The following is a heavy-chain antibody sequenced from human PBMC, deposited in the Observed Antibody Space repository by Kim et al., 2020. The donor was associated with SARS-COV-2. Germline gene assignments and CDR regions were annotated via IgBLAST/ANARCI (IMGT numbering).Heavy chain of an antibody. CDR3: TAYRPDYYDSSGEFDP. V-gene: IGHV3-49*04. D-gene: IGHD3-22*01. CDR1: GFTFGDYA. J-gene: IGHJ5*02. Sequence: GGSLRLSCTASGFTFGDYAMSWVRQAPGKGLEWVGFIRSKAYGGTTEYAASVKGRFTISRDDSKSIAYLQMNSLKTEDTAVYYCTAYRPDYYDSSGEFDPWGQGTLVTVSS. CDR2: IRSKAYGGTT.